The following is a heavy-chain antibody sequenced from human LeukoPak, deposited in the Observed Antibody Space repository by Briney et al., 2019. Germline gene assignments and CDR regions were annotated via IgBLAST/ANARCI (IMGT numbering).Heavy chain of an antibody. CDR3: TTELRWELVDVDR. J-gene: IGHJ5*02. CDR2: IKSKTDGGKT. CDR1: GFTFSNAW. V-gene: IGHV3-15*05. Sequence: GGSLTLSCAASGFTFSNAWMRWVRQAPGKGLEWVGRIKSKTDGGKTDYAAPVKGRFTISRDDSKNTLYLQMNSLKTEDTAVYYCTTELRWELVDVDRWGQGTTVAVSS. D-gene: IGHD1-26*01.